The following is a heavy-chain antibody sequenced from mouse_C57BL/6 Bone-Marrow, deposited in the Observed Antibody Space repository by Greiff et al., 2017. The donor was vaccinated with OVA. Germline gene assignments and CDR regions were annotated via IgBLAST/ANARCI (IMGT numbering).Heavy chain of an antibody. CDR2: IWGVGST. D-gene: IGHD2-4*01. CDR1: GFSLTSYG. J-gene: IGHJ4*01. Sequence: VQLQESGPGLVAPSQSLSITCTVSGFSLTSYGVDWVRQSPGKGLEWLGVIWGVGSTNYNSALKSRLSISKDNSKSQVFLKMNSLQTDDTAMYYCARSYYDYDVGAMDYWGQGTSVTVSS. V-gene: IGHV2-6*01. CDR3: ARSYYDYDVGAMDY.